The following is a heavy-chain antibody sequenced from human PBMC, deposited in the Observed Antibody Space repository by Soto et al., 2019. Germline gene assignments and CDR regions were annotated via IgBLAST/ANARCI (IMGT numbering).Heavy chain of an antibody. V-gene: IGHV3-74*01. CDR2: IQSDGSSP. Sequence: EVQLVESGGGLVQPGGSLRLSCVASGFTFNYYWLHWVRQAPGKGLVWVSRIQSDGSSPDYVDSVKGRFTISRDNAKNTLYLQMNNLRAEDTAVYYCARGGDPDYWGQGTLVTVSS. D-gene: IGHD2-21*02. J-gene: IGHJ4*02. CDR1: GFTFNYYW. CDR3: ARGGDPDY.